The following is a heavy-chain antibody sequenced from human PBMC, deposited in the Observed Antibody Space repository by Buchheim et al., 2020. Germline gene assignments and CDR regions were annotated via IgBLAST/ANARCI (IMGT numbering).Heavy chain of an antibody. D-gene: IGHD2-15*01. V-gene: IGHV4-31*03. CDR1: GGSISSGGYY. Sequence: QVQLQESGPGLVKPSQTLSLTCTVSGGSISSGGYYWSWIRQHPGKGLEWIGYIYYSGSTYYNPSLKSRVTISVDTSKNQFSLKLSSVTAADTAVYYCARGFWDNEGYCSGGSCYYLGYWGQGTL. CDR2: IYYSGST. J-gene: IGHJ4*02. CDR3: ARGFWDNEGYCSGGSCYYLGY.